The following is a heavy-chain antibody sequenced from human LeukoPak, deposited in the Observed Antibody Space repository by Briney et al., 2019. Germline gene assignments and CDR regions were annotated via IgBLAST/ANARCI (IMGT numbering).Heavy chain of an antibody. CDR2: ISSSSSYI. CDR1: GFTFSSYS. V-gene: IGHV3-21*01. J-gene: IGHJ4*02. CDR3: ARTDTATLSMGY. Sequence: GSLRLSCAASGFTFSSYSMNWVRQAPGKGLEWVSSISSSSSYIHYADSVKGRFTISRDNAKNSLYLQMNSLRAEDTAVYYCARTDTATLSMGYWGQGTPVTVSS. D-gene: IGHD5-18*01.